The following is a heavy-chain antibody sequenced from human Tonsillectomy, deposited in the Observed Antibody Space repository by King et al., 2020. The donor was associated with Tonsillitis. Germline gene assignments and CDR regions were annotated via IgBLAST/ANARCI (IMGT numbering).Heavy chain of an antibody. CDR1: GFTFDDYA. D-gene: IGHD6-19*01. V-gene: IGHV3-9*01. Sequence: QLVQSGGGLVQPGRSLRLSCAASGFTFDDYAMHWVRQAPGKGLEWVSGISWNSGSRGYADSVKGRFTISRDNAKNSLYLQMNNLRAEDTALYYCAKDKQAIAVAGDNWFDPWGQGTLVTVSS. CDR3: AKDKQAIAVAGDNWFDP. CDR2: ISWNSGSR. J-gene: IGHJ5*02.